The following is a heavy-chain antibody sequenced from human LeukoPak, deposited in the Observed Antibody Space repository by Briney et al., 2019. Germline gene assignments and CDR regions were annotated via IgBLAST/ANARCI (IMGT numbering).Heavy chain of an antibody. D-gene: IGHD5-18*01. Sequence: PSETMSLTCTVSGDSMKSYYSTWIRQTPGKGREWIGHIYYSGNINYSPYLKSRVTISLDTSKSQFSLKLSSVTAADTAVYYCARGGYSYVNYFDYWGQGTLVTVSS. V-gene: IGHV4-59*01. CDR2: IYYSGNI. CDR3: ARGGYSYVNYFDY. CDR1: GDSMKSYY. J-gene: IGHJ4*02.